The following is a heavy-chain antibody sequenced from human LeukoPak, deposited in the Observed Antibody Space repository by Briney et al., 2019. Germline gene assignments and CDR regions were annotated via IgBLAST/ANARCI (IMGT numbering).Heavy chain of an antibody. D-gene: IGHD6-13*01. CDR3: ARGPSGQQLVQDFDY. CDR1: GGSISSVAYY. Sequence: PSQTLSLTCTVSGGSISSVAYYWSWIRQHPGKGLEWIGYIYSSGSAFYNPSLKSRVTISVDTSKNQFSLNLSSVTAADTAVYYCARGPSGQQLVQDFDYWGQGTLVTVSS. J-gene: IGHJ4*02. CDR2: IYSSGSA. V-gene: IGHV4-31*03.